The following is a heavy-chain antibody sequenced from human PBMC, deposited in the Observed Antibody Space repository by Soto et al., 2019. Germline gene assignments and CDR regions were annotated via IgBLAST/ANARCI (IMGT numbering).Heavy chain of an antibody. D-gene: IGHD1-26*01. Sequence: GGSLRLSCAASGFTFSSYWMHWVRQAPGKGLVWVSRINSDGSSTSYADSVKGRFTISRDNAKNTLYLQMNSLRVEDTAVYYCARDNNYYVFDYWGQGTLVTVSS. CDR1: GFTFSSYW. J-gene: IGHJ4*02. CDR3: ARDNNYYVFDY. CDR2: INSDGSST. V-gene: IGHV3-74*01.